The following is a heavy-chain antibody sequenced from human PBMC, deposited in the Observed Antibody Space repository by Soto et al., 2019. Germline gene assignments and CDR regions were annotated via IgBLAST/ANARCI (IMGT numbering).Heavy chain of an antibody. J-gene: IGHJ4*02. CDR1: GFTFSSYS. Sequence: GSLRLSCAASGFTFSSYSMSWVRQAPGKGLEWVANINKNGGEKYYVDSVKGRFTISRDNAKNSLYLQMNSLRAEDTAVYYCARHWDTAMVSTSNYWGQGTLVTVSS. D-gene: IGHD5-18*01. CDR3: ARHWDTAMVSTSNY. V-gene: IGHV3-7*03. CDR2: INKNGGEK.